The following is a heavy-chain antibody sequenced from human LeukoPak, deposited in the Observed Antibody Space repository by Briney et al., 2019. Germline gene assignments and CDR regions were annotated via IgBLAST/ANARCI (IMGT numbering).Heavy chain of an antibody. J-gene: IGHJ4*02. Sequence: GASVKVSCKASGYTFTSYGISWVRQAPGQGLEWMGWISAYNGNTNYAQKLRGRVTMTTDTSTSTAYMELRSLRSDDTAVYYCARDLTPYDSSPGTHWGQGTLVTVSS. CDR2: ISAYNGNT. D-gene: IGHD3-22*01. CDR1: GYTFTSYG. CDR3: ARDLTPYDSSPGTH. V-gene: IGHV1-18*01.